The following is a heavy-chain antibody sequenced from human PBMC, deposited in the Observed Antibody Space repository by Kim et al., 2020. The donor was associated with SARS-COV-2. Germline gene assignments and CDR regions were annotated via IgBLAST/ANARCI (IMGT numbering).Heavy chain of an antibody. CDR2: INHSGST. J-gene: IGHJ6*02. CDR1: GGSFSGYY. V-gene: IGHV4-34*01. D-gene: IGHD3-3*01. CDR3: ARAGVLEWLYYYYYGMDV. Sequence: SETLSLTCAVYGGSFSGYYWSWIRQPPGKGLEWIGEINHSGSTNYNPSLKSRVTISVDTSKNQFSLKLSSVTAADTAVYYCARAGVLEWLYYYYYGMDVWGQGTTVTVSS.